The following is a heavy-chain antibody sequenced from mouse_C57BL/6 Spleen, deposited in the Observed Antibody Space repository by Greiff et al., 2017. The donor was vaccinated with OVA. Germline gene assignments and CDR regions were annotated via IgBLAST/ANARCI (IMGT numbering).Heavy chain of an antibody. D-gene: IGHD1-1*01. J-gene: IGHJ4*01. CDR2: IDPSDSYT. CDR3: ARLYYYGSSYAMDY. Sequence: QVQLKQPGAELVMPGASVKLSCKASGYTFTSYWMHWVKQRPGQGLEWIGEIDPSDSYTNYNQKFKGKSTLTVDKSSSTAYMQLSSLTSEDSAVYYCARLYYYGSSYAMDYWGQGTSVTVSS. CDR1: GYTFTSYW. V-gene: IGHV1-69*01.